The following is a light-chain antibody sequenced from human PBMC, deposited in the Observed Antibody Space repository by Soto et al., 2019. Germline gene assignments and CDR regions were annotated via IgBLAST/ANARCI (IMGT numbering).Light chain of an antibody. J-gene: IGKJ3*01. V-gene: IGKV1-39*01. CDR3: QQSYDXPFN. Sequence: DIQMTQSPSPLSASVGDRIIITCRASQTIARYVNWFQQKSGQPPKLLVYAASTLRHGVPSRFSASGSGSDLTLTINSLQPEDLATYYCQQSYDXPFNFGPGTKVXI. CDR1: QTIARY. CDR2: AAS.